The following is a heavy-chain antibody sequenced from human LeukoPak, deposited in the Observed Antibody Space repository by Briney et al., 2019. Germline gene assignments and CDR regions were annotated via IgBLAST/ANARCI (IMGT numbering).Heavy chain of an antibody. Sequence: PSETLSLTCTISGGSVSSGTYYWSWIRQPPGKELEWIGYISYIGSTYYNPSLKSRVTISVDTSKNQFSLKLSSVTAADTAVYYCARLITMIVVVGDYWGQGTLVTVSS. CDR2: ISYIGST. CDR3: ARLITMIVVVGDY. D-gene: IGHD3-22*01. J-gene: IGHJ4*02. V-gene: IGHV4-61*01. CDR1: GGSVSSGTYY.